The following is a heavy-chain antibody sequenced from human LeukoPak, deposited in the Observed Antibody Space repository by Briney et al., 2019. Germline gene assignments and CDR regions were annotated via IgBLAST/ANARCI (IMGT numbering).Heavy chain of an antibody. J-gene: IGHJ6*02. CDR3: ARLLQRRYYYYYGMDV. V-gene: IGHV4-59*08. CDR2: IYYSGST. Sequence: SETLSLTCTVSGGSISSYYWSWIRQPPGKGLEWIGYIYYSGSTNYNPSLKSRVTISVDTSKNQFSLKLSSVTAADTAVYYCARLLQRRYYYYYGMDVWGQGTTVTVSS. CDR1: GGSISSYY.